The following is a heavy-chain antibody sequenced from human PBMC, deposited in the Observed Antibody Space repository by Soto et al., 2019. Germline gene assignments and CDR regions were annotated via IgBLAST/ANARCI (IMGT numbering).Heavy chain of an antibody. CDR2: SYSGGRT. CDR3: ARGYGAGSYFSDH. CDR1: GFTVSSNY. D-gene: IGHD3-10*01. J-gene: IGHJ5*02. V-gene: IGHV3-53*01. Sequence: EMQLVESGGALIQPGGSLRLSCAASGFTVSSNYMTWVRQAPGKGLEWVSGSYSGGRTYFADSVKGRFTISRDRFKNILHLQMDSLRAEDTAVYFCARGYGAGSYFSDHWGQGTLVTVSS.